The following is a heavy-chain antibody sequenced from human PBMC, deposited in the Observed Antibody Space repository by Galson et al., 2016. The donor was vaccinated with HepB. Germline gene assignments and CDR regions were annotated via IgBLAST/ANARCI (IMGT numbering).Heavy chain of an antibody. CDR2: ISSIGNTI. D-gene: IGHD3-22*01. Sequence: SLRLSCAASGFTFSDYYMNWIRQAPGKGLEWVSHISSIGNTIYYADSVKGRFTISRDNAKNSLYLQMNSLRAEDTAVYYCARASYYFDSSGSKSNYYYYYGMDVWGQGTTVTASS. V-gene: IGHV3-11*01. CDR1: GFTFSDYY. J-gene: IGHJ6*02. CDR3: ARASYYFDSSGSKSNYYYYYGMDV.